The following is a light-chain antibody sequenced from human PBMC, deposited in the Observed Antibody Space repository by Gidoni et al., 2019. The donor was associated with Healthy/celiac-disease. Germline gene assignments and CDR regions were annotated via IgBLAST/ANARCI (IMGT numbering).Light chain of an antibody. V-gene: IGKV1-33*01. Sequence: DIQMTQSPSSLSASVGDRVTITCQASQDISNYLNWYQQKPGKAPKLLIYDASNLETGVPSRFSGSGSWTDFTFTISSLQPEDIATYYCQQYDNLPRTFXGXTKVEIK. J-gene: IGKJ4*01. CDR3: QQYDNLPRT. CDR1: QDISNY. CDR2: DAS.